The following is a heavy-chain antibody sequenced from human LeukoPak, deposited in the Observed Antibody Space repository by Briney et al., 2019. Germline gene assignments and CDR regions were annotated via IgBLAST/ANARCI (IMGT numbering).Heavy chain of an antibody. Sequence: ASVKVSCKASGYTFTNYNDNWVRQAPGPGLEWMGWMNPISGYTGYAQKFQGRVTMTRDTSISTAYMELSSLRSEDTAVYYCARGLDGDFLDYNWFDSWGQGTLVTVSS. CDR3: ARGLDGDFLDYNWFDS. CDR2: MNPISGYT. J-gene: IGHJ5*01. V-gene: IGHV1-8*01. D-gene: IGHD2-21*01. CDR1: GYTFTNYN.